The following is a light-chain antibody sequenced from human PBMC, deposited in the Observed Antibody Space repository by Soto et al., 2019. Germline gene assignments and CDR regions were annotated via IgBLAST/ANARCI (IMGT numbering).Light chain of an antibody. J-gene: IGKJ1*01. Sequence: EIVLPQSPATLSLSPGERATLSCRASQSVSRYLAWYQQKYGQAPRLLIYDASNRATGIPARFSGSGSGTDFTLTISSLEPEDFAVYYCQQRSNWPRTFGQGTKVEIK. V-gene: IGKV3-11*01. CDR2: DAS. CDR1: QSVSRY. CDR3: QQRSNWPRT.